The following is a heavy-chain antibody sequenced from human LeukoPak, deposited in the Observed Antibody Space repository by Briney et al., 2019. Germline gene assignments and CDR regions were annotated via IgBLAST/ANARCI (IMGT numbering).Heavy chain of an antibody. Sequence: SVKVSCKASGGTFSSYAISWVRQAPGQGLEWMGGIIPIFGTANYAQKFQGRVTITADESTSTAYMELSSLRSEDTAVYYCARESDCSSTSCYPGRGSYYYYYMDVWGKGTTVTVSS. CDR1: GGTFSSYA. CDR3: ARESDCSSTSCYPGRGSYYYYYMDV. CDR2: IIPIFGTA. J-gene: IGHJ6*03. V-gene: IGHV1-69*13. D-gene: IGHD2-2*01.